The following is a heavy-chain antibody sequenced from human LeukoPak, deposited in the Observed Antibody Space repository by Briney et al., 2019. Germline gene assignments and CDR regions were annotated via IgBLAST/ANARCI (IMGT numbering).Heavy chain of an antibody. J-gene: IGHJ4*02. D-gene: IGHD5-18*01. CDR2: IKQDGSEK. CDR3: ARGASYSCDYSNPLFDY. V-gene: IGHV3-7*01. CDR1: GFTFSSYW. Sequence: GGSLRLSCAASGFTFSSYWMSWVRQAPGKGLEWVANIKQDGSEKYYVDSVKDRFTISRDNAKSSLYLQMNSLRAEDTAVYFCARGASYSCDYSNPLFDYWGQGALVTVSS.